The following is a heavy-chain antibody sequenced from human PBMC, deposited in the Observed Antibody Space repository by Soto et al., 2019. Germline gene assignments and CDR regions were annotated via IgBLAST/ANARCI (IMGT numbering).Heavy chain of an antibody. V-gene: IGHV3-48*02. CDR3: VRGVPGDQTYCWYGMDV. CDR2: ISSSSNTI. D-gene: IGHD7-27*01. J-gene: IGHJ6*02. Sequence: EVQLVESGGGLVQPGGSLRLSCAASGFTFSSYSMNWVRQAPGKGLQWISYISSSSNTIYYADSVKGRFTISRDYAKNSLDLQMNSRTDEDTAGYYCVRGVPGDQTYCWYGMDVWGQGTTVTVSS. CDR1: GFTFSSYS.